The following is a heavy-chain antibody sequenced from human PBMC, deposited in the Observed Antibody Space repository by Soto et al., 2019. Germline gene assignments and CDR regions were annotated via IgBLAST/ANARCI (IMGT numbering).Heavy chain of an antibody. J-gene: IGHJ4*02. D-gene: IGHD3-10*01. CDR3: ARDEGYYGSGSYYTY. Sequence: QVQLVQSGAEVKKPGASVKVSCKASGYTFTGYYMHWVRQAPGQGLEWMGWINPNSGGTNYAQKFQGWVTMTRDTSISTAYMELSRLRSDDTAVYYCARDEGYYGSGSYYTYWGQGTLVTVSS. V-gene: IGHV1-2*04. CDR2: INPNSGGT. CDR1: GYTFTGYY.